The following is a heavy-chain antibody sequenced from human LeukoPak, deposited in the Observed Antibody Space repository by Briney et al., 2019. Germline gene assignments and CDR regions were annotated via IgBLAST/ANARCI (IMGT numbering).Heavy chain of an antibody. D-gene: IGHD6-19*01. CDR3: AKGVLGSGWSAGINFFDY. Sequence: GGSLRLSCAASGFSIKTYSMTWVRQAPGKGLEWVSAISGSAASAYYADSVKGRFTISRDNSKNTLYLQMNSLRAEDTAVYYCAKGVLGSGWSAGINFFDYWGQGTLVTVSS. J-gene: IGHJ4*02. CDR2: ISGSAASA. CDR1: GFSIKTYS. V-gene: IGHV3-23*01.